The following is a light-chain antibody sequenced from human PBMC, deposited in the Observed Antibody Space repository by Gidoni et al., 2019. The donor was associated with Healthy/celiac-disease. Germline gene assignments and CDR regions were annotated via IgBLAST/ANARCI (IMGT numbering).Light chain of an antibody. J-gene: IGKJ2*01. CDR3: QQYYSTPRT. CDR1: QSVFYSSNNKNY. V-gene: IGKV4-1*01. Sequence: DIVMTQSPDSLAVSLGERATINSKSSQSVFYSSNNKNYLAWYQQKPGQPPKLGMYWASTRESGVPDRFSGSGSGTDFTLTISSLQAEDVAVYYCQQYYSTPRTFGQGTKMEIK. CDR2: WAS.